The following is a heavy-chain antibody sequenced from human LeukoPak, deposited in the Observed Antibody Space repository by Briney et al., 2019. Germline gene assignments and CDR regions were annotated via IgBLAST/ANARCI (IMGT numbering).Heavy chain of an antibody. CDR1: GYTFTSYG. CDR3: ARGVPITIFGVVIIRHYYYYMDV. J-gene: IGHJ6*03. CDR2: ISAYNGNT. Sequence: GASVKVSCKASGYTFTSYGISWVRQAPGQGLEWMGWISAYNGNTNYAQKLQGRVTMTTDTSTSTAYMELRSLRSDDTAVYYCARGVPITIFGVVIIRHYYYYMDVWGKGTTVTVSS. V-gene: IGHV1-18*01. D-gene: IGHD3-3*01.